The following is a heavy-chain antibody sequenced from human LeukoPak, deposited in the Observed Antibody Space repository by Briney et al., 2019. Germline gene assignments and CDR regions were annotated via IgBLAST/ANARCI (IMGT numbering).Heavy chain of an antibody. CDR2: IYYSGST. CDR3: ARVVIPEGYFDY. V-gene: IGHV4-59*01. Sequence: PSETLSLTCTVSGGSINYYYWMWIRQPPGKGLEWIGYIYYSGSTNYNPSLKSRVTISVDTSKNQFSLKLSSVTAADTAVYYCARVVIPEGYFDYWGQGALVTVSS. D-gene: IGHD1-26*01. J-gene: IGHJ4*02. CDR1: GGSINYYY.